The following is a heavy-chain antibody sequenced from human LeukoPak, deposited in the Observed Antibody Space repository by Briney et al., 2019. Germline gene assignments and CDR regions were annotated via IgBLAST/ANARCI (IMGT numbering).Heavy chain of an antibody. J-gene: IGHJ6*04. CDR1: GFTFSSYG. V-gene: IGHV3-33*01. D-gene: IGHD3-9*01. CDR3: ARDSAPFDDILTGYNYYYGMDV. CDR2: IWYDGSNK. Sequence: GGSLRLSCAASGFTFSSYGMHWVRQAPGKGLEWVAVIWYDGSNKYYADSVKGRFTISRDNSKNTLYLQMNSLRAEDTAAYYCARDSAPFDDILTGYNYYYGMDVWGKGTTVTVSS.